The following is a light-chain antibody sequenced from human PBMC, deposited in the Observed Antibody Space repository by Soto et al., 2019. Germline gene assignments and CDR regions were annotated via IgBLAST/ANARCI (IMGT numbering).Light chain of an antibody. V-gene: IGLV2-23*01. J-gene: IGLJ1*01. CDR3: CSSGGSPTYV. CDR1: SSDVGSYNL. CDR2: EGD. Sequence: QSALTQPASVSGSSGQSITISCTGTSSDVGSYNLVSWHQQHPGKAPKLIIYEGDKRPSGVSNRFSGSKSGNTASLTISGLQAEDEADYYCCSSGGSPTYVFGTGTKVTVL.